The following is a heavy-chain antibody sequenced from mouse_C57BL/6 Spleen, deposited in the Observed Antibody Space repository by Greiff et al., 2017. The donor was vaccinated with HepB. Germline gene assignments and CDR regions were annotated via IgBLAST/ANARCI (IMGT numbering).Heavy chain of an antibody. V-gene: IGHV5-4*01. Sequence: EVHLVESGGGLVKPGGSLKLSCAASGFTFSSYAMSWVRQTPEKRLEWVATISDGGSYTYYPDNVKGRFTISRDNAKNNLYLQMSHLKSEDTAMYYCAREADYYGSDYWGQGTTLTVSS. CDR1: GFTFSSYA. D-gene: IGHD1-1*01. J-gene: IGHJ2*01. CDR2: ISDGGSYT. CDR3: AREADYYGSDY.